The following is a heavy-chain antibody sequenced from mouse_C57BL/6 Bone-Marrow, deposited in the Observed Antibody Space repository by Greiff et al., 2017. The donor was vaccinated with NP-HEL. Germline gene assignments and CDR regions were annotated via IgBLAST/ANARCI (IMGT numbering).Heavy chain of an antibody. V-gene: IGHV1-72*01. CDR1: GYTFTSYW. CDR3: ARAYGNYVHYAMDY. J-gene: IGHJ4*01. D-gene: IGHD2-10*02. Sequence: QVQLQQPGAELVKPGASVKLSCKASGYTFTSYWMHWVKQRPGRGLKWIGRIDPNSGGTKYNEKFKSKATLTVDKPSSTAYMQLSSLTSEDSAVYYCARAYGNYVHYAMDYWGQGTSVTVSS. CDR2: IDPNSGGT.